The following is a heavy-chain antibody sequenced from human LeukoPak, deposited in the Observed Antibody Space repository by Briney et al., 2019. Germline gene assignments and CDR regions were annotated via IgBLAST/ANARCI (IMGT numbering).Heavy chain of an antibody. CDR1: GFTFSSYA. V-gene: IGHV3-7*01. CDR3: ARDQGPYYYYYMDV. Sequence: PGGSLRLSCAASGFTFSSYAMSWVRQAPGKGLEWVVNIKQNGNEKYYVDSGKGRFTISRDNAKNSLYLQMNSLRAEDTAVYYCARDQGPYYYYYMDVWGKGTTVTISS. J-gene: IGHJ6*03. CDR2: IKQNGNEK.